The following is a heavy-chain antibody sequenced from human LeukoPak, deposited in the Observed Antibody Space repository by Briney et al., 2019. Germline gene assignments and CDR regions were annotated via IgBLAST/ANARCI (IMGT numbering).Heavy chain of an antibody. CDR2: IKQDGSEK. Sequence: SGGSLRLSCAASGFTFSSYWMSWVRQAPGKGLEWVANIKQDGSEKDYVDSVKGRFTISRDNAKNSLFLQMNNLRAEDTAVYYCVRGFGYCSGGNCYTVLDCWGQGTLVTVSS. CDR1: GFTFSSYW. V-gene: IGHV3-7*01. J-gene: IGHJ4*02. CDR3: VRGFGYCSGGNCYTVLDC. D-gene: IGHD2-15*01.